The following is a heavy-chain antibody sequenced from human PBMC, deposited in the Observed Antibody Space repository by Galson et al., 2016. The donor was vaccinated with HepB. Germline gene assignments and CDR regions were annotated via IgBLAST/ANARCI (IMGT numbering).Heavy chain of an antibody. J-gene: IGHJ4*02. Sequence: SVKVSCKAPGGTFSTYAFNWVRQAPGQGLEWMGGLIPIFDTPTYAQKFQGRVTITADESTRTAYMELSSLKSADTAVYYCARDNDYGGNWGFDSWGQGTLVTVSA. CDR3: ARDNDYGGNWGFDS. V-gene: IGHV1-69*13. CDR2: LIPIFDTP. D-gene: IGHD4-23*01. CDR1: GGTFSTYA.